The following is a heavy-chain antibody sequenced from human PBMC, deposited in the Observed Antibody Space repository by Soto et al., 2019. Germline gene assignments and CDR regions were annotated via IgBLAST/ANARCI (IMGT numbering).Heavy chain of an antibody. CDR2: MKNNGAT. D-gene: IGHD1-26*01. V-gene: IGHV3-15*01. Sequence: EVQLVESGGGLVKPGGSLRLSCVISGFTFNNAWMNWVRQAPGKGLEWVGRMKNNGATEYAAPVRGRFTISRDDSRDTLYLQMNNLGTEDTAVYYCTTDLSPPEGPSYPIDYWGQGTLVTVSS. J-gene: IGHJ4*02. CDR1: GFTFNNAW. CDR3: TTDLSPPEGPSYPIDY.